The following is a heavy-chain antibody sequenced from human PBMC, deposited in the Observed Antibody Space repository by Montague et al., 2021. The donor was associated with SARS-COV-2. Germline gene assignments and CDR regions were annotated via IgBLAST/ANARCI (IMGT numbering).Heavy chain of an antibody. V-gene: IGHV4-34*01. J-gene: IGHJ5*01. CDR1: GGSFSDDY. CDR3: ARGGIRIGMNRGVRSRPFDS. CDR2: VYHSGST. D-gene: IGHD3-10*01. Sequence: SETLSLTCAVSGGSFSDDYWSWIRQSPGKGLEWIGEVYHSGSTTYNSSVRSRVLISIDTSRSQISLNLRSVTAADTAVYYCARGGIRIGMNRGVRSRPFDSWGQGTLVTVSS.